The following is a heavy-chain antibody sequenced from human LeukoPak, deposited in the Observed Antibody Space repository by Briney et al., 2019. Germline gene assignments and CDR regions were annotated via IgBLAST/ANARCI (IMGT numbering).Heavy chain of an antibody. Sequence: PGGSLRLSCAASGFTFSSYGMHWVRQAPGKGLEWVAFIRYDGSNKYYADSVKGRFTISRDNPKNSLYLQMNSQRAEDTAVYHCVRGSGGYDPLAFDSWGQGTLVTVSS. J-gene: IGHJ4*02. V-gene: IGHV3-30*02. CDR2: IRYDGSNK. D-gene: IGHD5-12*01. CDR1: GFTFSSYG. CDR3: VRGSGGYDPLAFDS.